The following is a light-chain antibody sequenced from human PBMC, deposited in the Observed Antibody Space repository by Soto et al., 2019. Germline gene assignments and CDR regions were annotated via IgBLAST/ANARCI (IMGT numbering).Light chain of an antibody. Sequence: LTQPASVSGSHGQSITISCTGTSSDVGAYNLVSCYQQHPAKAPKLMIYEVSTRPSAVSNRLSGSKSGNTASLTISGLQAEDEADYYCCSYAGSSFYVFGTGTKVTVL. J-gene: IGLJ1*01. V-gene: IGLV2-23*02. CDR1: SSDVGAYNL. CDR3: CSYAGSSFYV. CDR2: EVS.